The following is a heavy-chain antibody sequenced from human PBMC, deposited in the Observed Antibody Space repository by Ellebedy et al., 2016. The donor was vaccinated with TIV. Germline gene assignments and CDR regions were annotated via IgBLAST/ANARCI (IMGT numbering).Heavy chain of an antibody. V-gene: IGHV1-8*01. Sequence: AASVKVSCKASGYTFINYDIMWVRQATGQGLEAMGWMNPHSGDSVSAQTFQGRVTMTRDTSTSTAYMELRSLRSEDSAMYYCTRGHVALTWGQGTLVTVSS. CDR2: MNPHSGDS. J-gene: IGHJ5*02. CDR1: GYTFINYD. CDR3: TRGHVALT.